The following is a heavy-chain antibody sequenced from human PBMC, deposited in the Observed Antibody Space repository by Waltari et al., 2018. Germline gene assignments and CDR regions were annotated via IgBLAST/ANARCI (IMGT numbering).Heavy chain of an antibody. D-gene: IGHD6-19*01. J-gene: IGHJ4*02. CDR1: GFSFTSTGVA. CDR3: AGGWFYFDY. Sequence: QITFKESGPTLLKPTQTFTLTCTFSGFSFTSTGVAVSWICQPPTKPLEWLALIHWDDEKWYSPSLKNRLTVTKDTSRNQVVLTLTNMDPADTATYYCAGGWFYFDYWGQGALVTVSS. CDR2: IHWDDEK. V-gene: IGHV2-5*02.